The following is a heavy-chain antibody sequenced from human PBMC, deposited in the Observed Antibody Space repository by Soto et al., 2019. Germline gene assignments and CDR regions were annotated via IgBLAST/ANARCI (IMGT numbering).Heavy chain of an antibody. Sequence: SETLSLTCAVSGGSISSGGYSWSWIRQPPGKGLEWIGYIYHSGSTYYNPSLKSRVTISVDRSKNQLSLKLSSVTAADTAVYYCAMKIGYCISTSCYGENYFDYWGQGTLVTVSS. CDR2: IYHSGST. J-gene: IGHJ4*02. V-gene: IGHV4-30-2*01. D-gene: IGHD2-2*01. CDR1: GGSISSGGYS. CDR3: AMKIGYCISTSCYGENYFDY.